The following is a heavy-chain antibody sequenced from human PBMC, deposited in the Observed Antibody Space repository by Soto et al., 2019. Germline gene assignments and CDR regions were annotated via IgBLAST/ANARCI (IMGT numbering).Heavy chain of an antibody. CDR2: ISAYHGNT. D-gene: IGHD3-3*01. CDR3: ARESDFWSGYYPSWFDP. CDR1: GYTFTSYG. J-gene: IGHJ5*02. Sequence: QVQLVQSGAEVKKPGASVKVSCQASGYTFTSYGISSVRQAPGQGLERMGWISAYHGNTNYAHKQQGRVTMTTDTSTSTAYMELMSLRSDDTAVYYCARESDFWSGYYPSWFDPWGQGTLVTVSS. V-gene: IGHV1-18*01.